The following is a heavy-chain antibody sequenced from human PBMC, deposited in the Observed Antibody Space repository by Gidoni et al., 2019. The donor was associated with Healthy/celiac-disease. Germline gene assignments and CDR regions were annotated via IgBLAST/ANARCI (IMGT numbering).Heavy chain of an antibody. CDR2: ISGSGGST. CDR3: AKGPTKVGAIDY. Sequence: EVQLLESGGGLVQPGGSLRLSCAASGFTFSSYAMGWVRQAPGKGLEWVSAISGSGGSTYYADSVKGRFTISRDNSKNTLYLQMNSLRAEDTAVYYCAKGPTKVGAIDYWGQGTLVTVSS. D-gene: IGHD1-26*01. CDR1: GFTFSSYA. V-gene: IGHV3-23*01. J-gene: IGHJ4*02.